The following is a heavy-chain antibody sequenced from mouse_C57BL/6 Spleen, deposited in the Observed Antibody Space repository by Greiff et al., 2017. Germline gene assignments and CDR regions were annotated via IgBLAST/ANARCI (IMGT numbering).Heavy chain of an antibody. CDR2: ISYSGST. CDR3: ARGGGYYDWYFDG. J-gene: IGHJ1*03. V-gene: IGHV3-1*01. D-gene: IGHD2-3*01. Sequence: VQLKESGPGMVKPSQSLSLTCTVTGYSITSGYDWHWIRHFPGNKLEWMGYISYSGSTNYNPSLKSRISITHDTSKNHFFLKLNSVTTEDTATYYCARGGGYYDWYFDGWGTGTTVTVSS. CDR1: GYSITSGYD.